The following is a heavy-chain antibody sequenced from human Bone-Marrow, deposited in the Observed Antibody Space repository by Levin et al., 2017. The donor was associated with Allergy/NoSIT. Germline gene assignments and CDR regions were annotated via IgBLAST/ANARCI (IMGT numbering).Heavy chain of an antibody. CDR1: GYTFTSYY. Sequence: GESLKISCKASGYTFTSYYMHWVRQAPGQGLEWMGIINPSGGSTSYAQKFQGRVTMTRDTSTSTVYMELSSLRSEDTAVYYCARDRGAARHPDYWGQGTLVTVSS. CDR3: ARDRGAARHPDY. CDR2: INPSGGST. J-gene: IGHJ4*02. D-gene: IGHD6-6*01. V-gene: IGHV1-46*01.